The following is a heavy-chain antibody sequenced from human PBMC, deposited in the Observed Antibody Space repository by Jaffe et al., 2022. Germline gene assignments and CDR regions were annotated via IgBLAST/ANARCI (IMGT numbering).Heavy chain of an antibody. J-gene: IGHJ4*02. CDR2: INPNSGGT. CDR3: ARERGQVATTFGRYFDY. CDR1: GYTFTGYY. V-gene: IGHV1-2*06. D-gene: IGHD5-12*01. Sequence: QVQLVQSGAEVKKPGASVKVSCKASGYTFTGYYMHWVRQAPGQGLEWMGRINPNSGGTNYAQKFQGRVTMTRDTSISTAYMELSRLRSDDTAVYYCARERGQVATTFGRYFDYWGQGTLVTVSS.